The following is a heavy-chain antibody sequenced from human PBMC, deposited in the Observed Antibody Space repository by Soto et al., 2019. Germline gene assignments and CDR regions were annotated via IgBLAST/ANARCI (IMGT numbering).Heavy chain of an antibody. CDR2: INHSGST. CDR3: ARGATLYRAAERYFQH. V-gene: IGHV4-34*01. J-gene: IGHJ1*01. CDR1: GGSFSGYS. Sequence: PSETLSLTCAVSGGSFSGYSWSWIRQPPGKGLEWIGEINHSGSTNYNPSLKSRVTISVDTSKNQFSLKLSSVTAADTAVYYCARGATLYRAAERYFQHWGQGTLVTVSS. D-gene: IGHD6-25*01.